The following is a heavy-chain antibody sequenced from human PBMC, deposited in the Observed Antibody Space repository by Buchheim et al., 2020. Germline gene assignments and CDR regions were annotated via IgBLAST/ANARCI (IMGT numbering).Heavy chain of an antibody. CDR2: ISGSGGST. J-gene: IGHJ4*02. CDR1: GFTFSSYA. V-gene: IGHV3-23*01. D-gene: IGHD2-15*01. CDR3: AKEGCSGGSCYLGRNPRQDY. Sequence: EVQLLESGGGLVQPGGSLRLSCAASGFTFSSYAMSWVRQAPGKGLEWVSAISGSGGSTYYADSVKGRFTISRDNSKNTLYLQMNSLRAEDTAVYYCAKEGCSGGSCYLGRNPRQDYWGQGTL.